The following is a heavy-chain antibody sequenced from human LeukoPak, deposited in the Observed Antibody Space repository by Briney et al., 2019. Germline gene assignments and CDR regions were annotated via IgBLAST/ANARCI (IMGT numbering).Heavy chain of an antibody. D-gene: IGHD3-3*01. V-gene: IGHV4-34*01. CDR1: GGSFSGYY. CDR2: INHSGST. Sequence: PSETLSLTCAVCGGSFSGYYWSWIRQPPGEGLEWIGEINHSGSTNYNPSLKSRVTISVDTSKNQFSLKLSSVTAADTAVYYYARGRNYDFWSGQKKNAFDIWGQGTMVTVSS. J-gene: IGHJ3*02. CDR3: ARGRNYDFWSGQKKNAFDI.